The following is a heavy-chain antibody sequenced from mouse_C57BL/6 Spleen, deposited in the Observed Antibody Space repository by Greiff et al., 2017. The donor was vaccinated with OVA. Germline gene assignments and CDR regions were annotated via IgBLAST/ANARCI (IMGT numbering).Heavy chain of an antibody. V-gene: IGHV1-82*01. CDR2: IYPGDGDT. Sequence: VQLQQSGPELVKPGASVKISCKASGYAFSSSWMNWVKQRPGKGLEWIGRIYPGDGDTNYNGKFKGKATLTADKSSSTAYMQLSSLTSEDSAVYFCARSGDDYDWYFDVWGTGTTVTVSS. D-gene: IGHD2-4*01. CDR1: GYAFSSSW. CDR3: ARSGDDYDWYFDV. J-gene: IGHJ1*03.